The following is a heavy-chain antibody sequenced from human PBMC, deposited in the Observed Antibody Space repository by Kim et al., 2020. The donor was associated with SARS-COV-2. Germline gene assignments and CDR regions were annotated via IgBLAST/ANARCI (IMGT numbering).Heavy chain of an antibody. CDR3: ARHSRDGYITGGAFDI. J-gene: IGHJ3*02. CDR2: IYYSGST. Sequence: SETLSLTCTVSGGSISSYYWSWIRQPPGKGLEWIGYIYYSGSTNYNPSLKSRVTISVDTSKNQFSLKLSSVTAADTAVYYCARHSRDGYITGGAFDIWGQGTMVTVSS. D-gene: IGHD5-12*01. CDR1: GGSISSYY. V-gene: IGHV4-59*08.